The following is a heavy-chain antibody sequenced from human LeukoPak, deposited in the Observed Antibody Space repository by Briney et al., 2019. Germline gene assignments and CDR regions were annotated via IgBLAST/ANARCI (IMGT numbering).Heavy chain of an antibody. V-gene: IGHV3-30*01. CDR3: ARDQGVYFVENWFDP. Sequence: PGGSLRLSCAASGFTFSSYAMHWVRQAPGKGLEWVAVISYDGSNKYYADSVKGRFTISRDNSKNTLYLQMISLRAEDTAVYYCARDQGVYFVENWFDPGGQGTLVTVSS. CDR2: ISYDGSNK. D-gene: IGHD2/OR15-2a*01. J-gene: IGHJ5*02. CDR1: GFTFSSYA.